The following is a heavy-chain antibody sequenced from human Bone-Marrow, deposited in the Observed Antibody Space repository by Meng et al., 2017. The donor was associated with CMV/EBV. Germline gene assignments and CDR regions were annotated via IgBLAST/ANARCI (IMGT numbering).Heavy chain of an antibody. CDR3: ASDTRDCSSTGCPDAFDI. CDR2: IKQDGSEK. J-gene: IGHJ3*02. Sequence: GESLKISCAASGFTFSSYWMSWVRQAPGKGLEWVANIKQDGSEKYYVDSVKGRFTISRDNAKNSLYLQMNSLRAEDTAVYYCASDTRDCSSTGCPDAFDIWGQGTMVTVSS. CDR1: GFTFSSYW. V-gene: IGHV3-7*01. D-gene: IGHD2-2*01.